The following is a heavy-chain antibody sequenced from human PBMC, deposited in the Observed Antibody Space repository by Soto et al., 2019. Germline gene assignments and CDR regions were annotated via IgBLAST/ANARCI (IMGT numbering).Heavy chain of an antibody. CDR1: GGSIRVTDYF. CDR3: TRDPGWFYP. Sequence: SETLSLTCTVSGGSIRVTDYFWGWIRQPPGKALEWIASIYHSGSTYYNPSLKSRVTMSIDTSNNQFALTLNSVSAADTAVYFCTRDPGWFYPWGQGTLVTVSS. V-gene: IGHV4-39*02. D-gene: IGHD7-27*01. J-gene: IGHJ5*02. CDR2: IYHSGST.